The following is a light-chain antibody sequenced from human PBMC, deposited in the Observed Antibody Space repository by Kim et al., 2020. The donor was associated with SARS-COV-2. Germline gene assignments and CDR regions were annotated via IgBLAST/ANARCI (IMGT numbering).Light chain of an antibody. Sequence: SSELTQDPAVSVALGLTVSITCQGDSLRRYYATWYQRKPRQPPVLVIYGKSNRPSGIPDRFSGSTSGNTASLTITGAQAEDEADYYCQSRDSTGTVVFGGGTQLTVL. J-gene: IGLJ2*01. CDR2: GKS. CDR1: SLRRYY. V-gene: IGLV3-19*01. CDR3: QSRDSTGTVV.